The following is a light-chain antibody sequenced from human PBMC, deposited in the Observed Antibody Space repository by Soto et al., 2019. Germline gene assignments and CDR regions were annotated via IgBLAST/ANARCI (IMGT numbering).Light chain of an antibody. CDR1: QSVDSY. CDR3: QQYATSPTT. V-gene: IGKV3-20*01. Sequence: EIVLTQSPDTLSLSPGERATVSCRASQSVDSYLAWYQQKPGQAPRLLIYGTSSRAIGIPARFSGSGSGTDFTLTISRVEPEDFAVYYCQQYATSPTTFGQGARLDNK. J-gene: IGKJ5*01. CDR2: GTS.